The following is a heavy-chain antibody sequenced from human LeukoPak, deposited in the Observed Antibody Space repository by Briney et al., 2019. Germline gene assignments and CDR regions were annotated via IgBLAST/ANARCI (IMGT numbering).Heavy chain of an antibody. J-gene: IGHJ4*02. CDR1: GFTFSNAY. CDR2: IKPKTDGETT. D-gene: IGHD2-21*01. Sequence: PGGSLRLSCAASGFTFSNAYMNWVRQAPGKGLEWVGRIKPKTDGETTESAAPVKDRFSISRDDSKSMMYLQMNSLKTEDTAVYYCITPLPYSAQGGQGTLVTVSS. V-gene: IGHV3-15*07. CDR3: ITPLPYSAQ.